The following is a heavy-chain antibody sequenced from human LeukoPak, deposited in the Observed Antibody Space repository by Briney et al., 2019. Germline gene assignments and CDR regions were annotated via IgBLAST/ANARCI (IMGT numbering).Heavy chain of an antibody. J-gene: IGHJ5*02. CDR3: ASPAGVNPILGYTNGWYFRT. CDR1: GFTVSSNY. Sequence: GGSLRLSCAASGFTVSSNYMSWVRQAPGKGLEWVSSITRSSGEMFYADSVKGRFTISRDNAKNSLYLQMNSLRAEDTAVYYCASPAGVNPILGYTNGWYFRTWGQGTLVTVSS. CDR2: ITRSSGEM. V-gene: IGHV3-21*01. D-gene: IGHD6-19*01.